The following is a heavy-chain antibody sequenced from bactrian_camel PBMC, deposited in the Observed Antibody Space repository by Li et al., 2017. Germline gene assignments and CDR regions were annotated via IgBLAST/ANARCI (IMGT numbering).Heavy chain of an antibody. D-gene: IGHD4*01. J-gene: IGHJ6*01. V-gene: IGHV3S53*01. CDR3: VRDYKSGDYRDDFGY. CDR2: IDTTGTT. Sequence: HVQLVESGGGSVQAGGSLRLSCAASGHTYYSSICMGWFRQAPGKEREGVAAIDTTGTTSYADSVKGRFTISKDNAKNTLYLHMTSLKPEDTGVYYCVRDYKSGDYRDDFGYWGQGTQVTVS. CDR1: GHTYYSSIC.